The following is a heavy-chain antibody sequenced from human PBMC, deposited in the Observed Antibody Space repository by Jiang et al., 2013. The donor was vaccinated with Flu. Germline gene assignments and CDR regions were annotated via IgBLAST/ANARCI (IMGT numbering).Heavy chain of an antibody. D-gene: IGHD6-13*01. CDR3: ANLIAAAGPFDY. Sequence: VQLLESGGGVVQPGRSLRLSCAASGFTFSSYGMHWVRQAPGKGLEWVAVISYDGSNKYYADSVKGRFTISRDNSKNTLYLQMNSLRAEDTAVYYCANLIAAAGPFDYWGQGTLVTVSS. CDR1: GFTFSSYG. V-gene: IGHV3-30*18. J-gene: IGHJ4*02. CDR2: ISYDGSNK.